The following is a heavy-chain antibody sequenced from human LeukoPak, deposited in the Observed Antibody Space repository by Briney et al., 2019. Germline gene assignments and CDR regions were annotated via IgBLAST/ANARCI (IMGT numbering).Heavy chain of an antibody. J-gene: IGHJ3*01. D-gene: IGHD3-10*01. CDR1: GYTFTGYY. CDR3: VSYYHGSGSYYNDAFDV. Sequence: GASVKVSCKASGYTFTGYYLHWVRQAPGQGLEWMGWINPNSGGTVYAQKFKGRVTMTRDTSISTAYMELSGLRPDDTAIYYRVSYYHGSGSYYNDAFDVWGQGTMVTVSS. V-gene: IGHV1-2*02. CDR2: INPNSGGT.